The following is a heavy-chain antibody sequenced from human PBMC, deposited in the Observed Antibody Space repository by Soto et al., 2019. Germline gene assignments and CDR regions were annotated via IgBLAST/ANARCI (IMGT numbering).Heavy chain of an antibody. J-gene: IGHJ4*02. D-gene: IGHD5-18*01. V-gene: IGHV4-59*01. CDR3: AGALVDTAMDADY. CDR2: IYYSGST. CDR1: GGSISSYY. Sequence: SETLSLTCTVSGGSISSYYWSWIRQPPGKGLEWIGYIYYSGSTNYNPSLKSRVTISVDTSKNQFSLKLSSVTAADTAVYYCAGALVDTAMDADYWGQGTLVTVSS.